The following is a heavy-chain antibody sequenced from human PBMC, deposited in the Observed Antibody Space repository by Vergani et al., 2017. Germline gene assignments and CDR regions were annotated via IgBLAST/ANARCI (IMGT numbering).Heavy chain of an antibody. CDR2: ISSSGSTI. CDR1: GFTFSDYY. Sequence: QVQLVESGGGLVKPGGSLTLSCAASGFTFSDYYMSWIRQAPGKGLEWVSYISSSGSTIYYADSVKGRFTISRDNAKNSLYLQMNSLRAEDTAVYYCARGPHYXGSGSSYYYYGMDVWGQGTTVTVSS. CDR3: ARGPHYXGSGSSYYYYGMDV. D-gene: IGHD3-10*01. J-gene: IGHJ6*02. V-gene: IGHV3-11*04.